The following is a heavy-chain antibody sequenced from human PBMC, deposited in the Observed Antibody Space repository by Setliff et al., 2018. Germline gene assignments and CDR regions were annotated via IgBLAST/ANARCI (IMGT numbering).Heavy chain of an antibody. J-gene: IGHJ4*02. CDR2: IYYSGST. CDR1: GGSISSSSYY. D-gene: IGHD3-3*01. Sequence: SEPLSLTCTVSGGSISSSSYYWGWIRQPPGKGLEWIGSIYYSGSTYYNPSLKSRVTISVDTSKNQFSLKLSSVTAADTAVYYCASGGKILEWLYAHDYWGQGTLVTVSS. V-gene: IGHV4-39*07. CDR3: ASGGKILEWLYAHDY.